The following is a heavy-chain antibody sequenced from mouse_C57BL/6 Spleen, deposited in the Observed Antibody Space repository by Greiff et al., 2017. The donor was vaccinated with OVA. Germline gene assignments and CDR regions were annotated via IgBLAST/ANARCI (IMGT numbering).Heavy chain of an antibody. CDR1: GFTFSDAW. CDR3: TRAYGSRYYFDY. D-gene: IGHD1-1*01. V-gene: IGHV6-6*01. J-gene: IGHJ2*01. Sequence: EVQLVESGGGLVQPGGSMKLSCAASGFTFSDAWMDWVRQSPEKGLEWVAEIRNKANNHATYYAESVKGRFTISRDESKSSVYLQMNSLRAEDTGIYYCTRAYGSRYYFDYWGQGTTLTVSS. CDR2: IRNKANNHAT.